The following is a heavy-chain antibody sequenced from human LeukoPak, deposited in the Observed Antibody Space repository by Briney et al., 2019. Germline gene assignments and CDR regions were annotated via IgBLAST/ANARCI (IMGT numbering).Heavy chain of an antibody. D-gene: IGHD3-3*01. V-gene: IGHV1-8*01. CDR3: ARGLPNAVFGMVIED. Sequence: GASVKVSCKASGYPFTSYNVNWVRQATGQGLEWMGWMNTNSGNTGYSQNFQGRVTMTRDTSISTAYMELSSLMSEDTAVYYCARGLPNAVFGMVIEDWGQGTLVTVSS. CDR2: MNTNSGNT. J-gene: IGHJ1*01. CDR1: GYPFTSYN.